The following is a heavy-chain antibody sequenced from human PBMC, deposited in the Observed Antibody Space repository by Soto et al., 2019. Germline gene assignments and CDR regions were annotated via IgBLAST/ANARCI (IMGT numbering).Heavy chain of an antibody. Sequence: SETLSLTCAVSGGSISSGGYSWSWIRQPPGKGLEWIGYIYHSGSTNYNPSLKSRVTISIDTSKNQFSLKLSSVTAADTAVYYCARKPYNDILTGYYTNSKKRGAFDYWGQGTLVTVSS. CDR1: GGSISSGGYS. V-gene: IGHV4-30-2*01. D-gene: IGHD3-9*01. J-gene: IGHJ4*02. CDR3: ARKPYNDILTGYYTNSKKRGAFDY. CDR2: IYHSGST.